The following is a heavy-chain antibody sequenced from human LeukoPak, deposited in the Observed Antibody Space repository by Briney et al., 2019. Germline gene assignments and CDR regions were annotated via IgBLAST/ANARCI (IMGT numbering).Heavy chain of an antibody. CDR3: ARGLYNRNY. V-gene: IGHV3-7*01. CDR2: IKRDGSEK. CDR1: GFTFSSYW. J-gene: IGHJ4*02. D-gene: IGHD1-14*01. Sequence: GGSLRLSCAASGFTFSSYWMSWVRQAPGRGLESVANIKRDGSEKYYVDSVKGRFTISRDNAKNSLYLQMNSLRAEDTAVYYCARGLYNRNYWGQGTLVTVSS.